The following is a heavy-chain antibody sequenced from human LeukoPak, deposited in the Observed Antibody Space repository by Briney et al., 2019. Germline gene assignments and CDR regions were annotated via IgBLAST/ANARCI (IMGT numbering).Heavy chain of an antibody. Sequence: RSETLSLTCTVSGGSISSYYWSWIRQPPGKGLEWIGYIYYSGSTNYNPSLKSRVTISVDTSKNQFSLKLSSVTAADTAVYYCARGYYDILTGYYGGVDYWGQGTLVTVSS. D-gene: IGHD3-9*01. CDR1: GGSISSYY. CDR2: IYYSGST. J-gene: IGHJ4*02. V-gene: IGHV4-59*01. CDR3: ARGYYDILTGYYGGVDY.